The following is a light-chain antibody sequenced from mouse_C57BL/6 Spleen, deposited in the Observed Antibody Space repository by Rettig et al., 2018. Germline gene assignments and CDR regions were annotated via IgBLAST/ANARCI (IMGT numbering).Light chain of an antibody. CDR2: YAS. Sequence: MTQSPATLSVTPGDRVSLSCRASQSISDYLHWYQQKSHESPRLLIKYASQSISGIPSRFSGSGSGSDFTLSINSVEPEDVGVYYCQNGHSFPPTFGAGTKLELK. CDR1: QSISDY. V-gene: IGKV5-39*01. CDR3: QNGHSFPPT. J-gene: IGKJ5*01.